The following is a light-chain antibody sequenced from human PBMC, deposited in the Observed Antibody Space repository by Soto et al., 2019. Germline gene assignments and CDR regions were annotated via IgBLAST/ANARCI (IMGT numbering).Light chain of an antibody. CDR2: GAS. CDR1: ESVSGSY. V-gene: IGKV3-20*01. Sequence: TLLARSRATLSLSPGERGTLSCRASESVSGSYVCGYQQEPGQAPTPRISGASSRATGTQDRSSGSGSGTQFTLTISRLEPEDFAVYFCHQDRSSPLTFGRGTKVDIK. CDR3: HQDRSSPLT. J-gene: IGKJ4*01.